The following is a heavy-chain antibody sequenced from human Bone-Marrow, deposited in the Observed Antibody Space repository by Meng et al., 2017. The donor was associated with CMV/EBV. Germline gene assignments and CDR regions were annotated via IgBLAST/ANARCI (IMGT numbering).Heavy chain of an antibody. D-gene: IGHD2-8*01. CDR3: ASCWGTSGYYYYYGMDV. V-gene: IGHV3-20*04. CDR2: INWNGGNA. CDR1: GFTFDAYG. Sequence: GGSLRLSCVASGFTFDAYGMSWVRQAPGKGLEWVSGINWNGGNAGYADSVKGRFSASRDDAKNSLYLQMNSLRAEDTAVYYCASCWGTSGYYYYYGMDVWGRGTTVTVSS. J-gene: IGHJ6*02.